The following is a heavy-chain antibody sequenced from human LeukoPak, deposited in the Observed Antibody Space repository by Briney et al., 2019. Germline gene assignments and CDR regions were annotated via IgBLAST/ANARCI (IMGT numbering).Heavy chain of an antibody. D-gene: IGHD3-22*01. CDR3: ARDLVGITSGYFYY. CDR2: ISSDESIT. V-gene: IGHV3-74*01. J-gene: IGHJ4*02. CDR1: GFTFSDYW. Sequence: PGGSLRLSCAASGFTFSDYWMHWVRQAPGKGLVWVSRISSDESITTYADSVKGRFTISRDNAKNTLYLQMNSLRAEDTAVYYCARDLVGITSGYFYYWGQGTLVTVSS.